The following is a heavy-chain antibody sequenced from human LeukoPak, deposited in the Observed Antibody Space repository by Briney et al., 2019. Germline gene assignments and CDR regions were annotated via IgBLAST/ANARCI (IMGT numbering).Heavy chain of an antibody. CDR3: ARELPREVTLDY. CDR1: EFTFFSYG. V-gene: IGHV3-74*01. Sequence: GGSLRLSCVASEFTFFSYGMQWVRQAPGKGLVWVSRIFTDGSTSSYADSVKGRFTISRDNAKNTLYLQMNSLRAEDTAVYYCARELPREVTLDYWGQGTLVTVSP. J-gene: IGHJ4*01. D-gene: IGHD2-21*02. CDR2: IFTDGSTS.